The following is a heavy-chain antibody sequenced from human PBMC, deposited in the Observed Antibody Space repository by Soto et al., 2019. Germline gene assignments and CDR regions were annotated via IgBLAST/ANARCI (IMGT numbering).Heavy chain of an antibody. J-gene: IGHJ4*02. D-gene: IGHD5-18*01. Sequence: QVQLVQSGAEVKKPGASVKVSCKASGYTFTSYYMHWVRQAPGQGLEWMGIINPSGGSTSYAQKFXXRXTRXRDTSTSTVYMELSSLRSEDTAVYYCARGYSYGWDWGQGTLVTVSS. CDR1: GYTFTSYY. V-gene: IGHV1-46*01. CDR3: ARGYSYGWD. CDR2: INPSGGST.